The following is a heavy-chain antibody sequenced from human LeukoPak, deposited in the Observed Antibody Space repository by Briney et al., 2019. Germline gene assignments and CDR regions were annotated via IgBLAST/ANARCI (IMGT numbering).Heavy chain of an antibody. D-gene: IGHD3-9*01. Sequence: GGSLRLSCAASGFSFNSYAMSWVRQAPGKGLEWVSAINNDGDSTYYADSVKGRFTISRDNSKNTLYLQMNSLRAEDTAVYYCAREDYDILTGYPNWFDPWGQGTLVTVSS. CDR2: INNDGDST. CDR1: GFSFNSYA. V-gene: IGHV3-23*01. J-gene: IGHJ5*02. CDR3: AREDYDILTGYPNWFDP.